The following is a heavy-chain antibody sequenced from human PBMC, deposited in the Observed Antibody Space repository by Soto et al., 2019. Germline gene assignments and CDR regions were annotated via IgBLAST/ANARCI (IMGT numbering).Heavy chain of an antibody. CDR1: GFTFSSFW. CDR3: ARDLNYGLFDY. Sequence: LRLSCAASGFTFSSFWMSWVRQAPGKGLEWVANIKEDGSEKYYVDSVKGRFTISRDNAKNSLYLQMNSLRAEDTAVYYCARDLNYGLFDYWGQGTLVTVSS. J-gene: IGHJ4*02. D-gene: IGHD4-17*01. V-gene: IGHV3-7*01. CDR2: IKEDGSEK.